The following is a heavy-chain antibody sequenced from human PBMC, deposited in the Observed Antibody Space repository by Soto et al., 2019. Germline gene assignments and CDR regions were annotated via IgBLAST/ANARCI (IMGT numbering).Heavy chain of an antibody. J-gene: IGHJ4*02. CDR3: ARGAIAAQAFDS. D-gene: IGHD6-13*01. CDR2: IYYSGST. CDR1: GDSIRSYY. Sequence: SETLSLTCTVSGDSIRSYYWSWIRQPPGKELEWIGYIYYSGSTNYNPSLKSRVTISADTSKNQFSLKLTSVTAADTAVYYCARGAIAAQAFDSWVQGTLVTSPQ. V-gene: IGHV4-59*13.